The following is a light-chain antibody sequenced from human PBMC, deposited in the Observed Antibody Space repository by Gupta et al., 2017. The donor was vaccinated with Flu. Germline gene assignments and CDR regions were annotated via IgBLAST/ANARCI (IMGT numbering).Light chain of an antibody. CDR3: QHSNKWPKT. CDR1: QSISTY. CDR2: STS. V-gene: IGKV1-39*01. J-gene: IGKJ2*01. Sequence: DIQMTQSPSYLSASLGDRVTITCRASQSISTYLDWYQQSPGKAPRLLIYSTSSLQSGAPSRFSGSGSGTDFTLTVSSLHPEDLATYYCQHSNKWPKTFGQGTKVDIK.